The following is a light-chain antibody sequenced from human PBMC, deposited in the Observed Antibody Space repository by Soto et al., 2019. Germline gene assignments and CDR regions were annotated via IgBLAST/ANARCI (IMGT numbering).Light chain of an antibody. V-gene: IGLV2-14*03. CDR3: NSHTVSSTRLV. CDR1: PRDIGAYNY. Sequence: QSALTQPASVSGSPGQSITISCTGTPRDIGAYNYVSWYQQHPGEVPKLMIYDVSNRPSGISNRFSGSKSGNTASLTISGLQAEDEADYYCNSHTVSSTRLVFGGGTQLTVL. CDR2: DVS. J-gene: IGLJ2*01.